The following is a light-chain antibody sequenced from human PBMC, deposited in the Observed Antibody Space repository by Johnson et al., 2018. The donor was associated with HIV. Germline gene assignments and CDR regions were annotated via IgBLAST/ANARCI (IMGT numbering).Light chain of an antibody. CDR2: DNN. J-gene: IGLJ1*01. CDR1: SSNIGNNY. CDR3: GTWDSSLSAYV. Sequence: QSVLTQPPSVSAAPGQKVTISCSGSSSNIGNNYVSWYQQLPGTAPKLLIYDNNKRPSGIPDLFSGSKSGTSATLGITGLQTGDEADYYCGTWDSSLSAYVFRTGTKVTFL. V-gene: IGLV1-51*01.